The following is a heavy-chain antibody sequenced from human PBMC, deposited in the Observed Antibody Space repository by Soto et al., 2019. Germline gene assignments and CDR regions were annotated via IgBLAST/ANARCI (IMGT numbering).Heavy chain of an antibody. CDR1: GFTFSSYS. J-gene: IGHJ6*03. CDR2: ISSSSSYI. D-gene: IGHD6-13*01. CDR3: AGGQQLISHYYYYYMDV. Sequence: EVQLVDSGGGLVKPGGSLRLSCAASGFTFSSYSMNWVRQAPGKGLEWVSSISSSSSYIYYADSVKGRFTISRDNAKNSLYLQMNSLRAEDTAVYYCAGGQQLISHYYYYYMDVWGKGTTVTVSS. V-gene: IGHV3-21*01.